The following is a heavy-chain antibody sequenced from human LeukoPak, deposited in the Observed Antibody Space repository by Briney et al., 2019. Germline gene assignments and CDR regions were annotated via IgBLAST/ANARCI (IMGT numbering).Heavy chain of an antibody. D-gene: IGHD5-18*01. J-gene: IGHJ4*02. CDR3: AKGGYINGYDY. V-gene: IGHV3-7*01. Sequence: PGGSLRLSCAASGFTFRSYWMTWVRQAPGKGLEWVANINQDGSKEYYLDSVKGRFTISRDNDKNSLYLQVNSLRAEDTAVCYCAKGGYINGYDYWGQGTLVTVSS. CDR1: GFTFRSYW. CDR2: INQDGSKE.